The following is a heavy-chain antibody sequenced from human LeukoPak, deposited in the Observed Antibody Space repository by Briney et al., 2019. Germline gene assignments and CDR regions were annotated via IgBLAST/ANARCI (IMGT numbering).Heavy chain of an antibody. J-gene: IGHJ3*02. CDR3: ARVPDYGGNDAYDI. CDR2: IYYSGST. CDR1: GGSISSGDYY. V-gene: IGHV4-30-4*08. Sequence: SQTLSLTCTVSGGSISSGDYYWSWIRQPPGKGLEWIGYIYYSGSTYYNPSLKSRVTISVDTSKNQFSLKLSSVTAADTAVYYCARVPDYGGNDAYDICGQGTMVTVSS. D-gene: IGHD4-23*01.